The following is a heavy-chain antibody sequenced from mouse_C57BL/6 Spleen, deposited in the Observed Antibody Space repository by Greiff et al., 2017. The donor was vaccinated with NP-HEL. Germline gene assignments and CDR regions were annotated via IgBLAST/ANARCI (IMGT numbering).Heavy chain of an antibody. Sequence: EVKLVESGGGLVKPGGSLKLSCAASGFTFSSYAMSWVRQTPEKRLEWVATISDGGSYTYYPDNVKGRFTISRDNAKNNLYLQMSHLKSEDTAMYYCARKANYYSNYFDYWGQGTTLTVSS. CDR3: ARKANYYSNYFDY. D-gene: IGHD2-5*01. V-gene: IGHV5-4*03. CDR2: ISDGGSYT. CDR1: GFTFSSYA. J-gene: IGHJ2*01.